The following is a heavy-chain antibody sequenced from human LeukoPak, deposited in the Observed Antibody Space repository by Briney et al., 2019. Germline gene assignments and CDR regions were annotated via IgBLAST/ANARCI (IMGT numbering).Heavy chain of an antibody. V-gene: IGHV4-34*01. D-gene: IGHD3-22*01. CDR2: INHSGST. CDR3: ARGPPQWLLLRNGDAFDI. Sequence: SETLSLTCAVYGGSFSGYYWSWIRQPPVKELEWIGEINHSGSTNYNPSLKSRVTISVDTSKNQFSLKLSSVTAADTAVYYCARGPPQWLLLRNGDAFDIWGQGTMVTVSS. CDR1: GGSFSGYY. J-gene: IGHJ3*02.